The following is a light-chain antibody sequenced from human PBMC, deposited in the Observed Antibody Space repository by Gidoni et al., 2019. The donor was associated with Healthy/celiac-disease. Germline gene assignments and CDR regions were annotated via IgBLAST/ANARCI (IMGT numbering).Light chain of an antibody. CDR2: AAS. Sequence: SYVLTQPPSVAVAPGQTARITCGGNNSGSKSVHWYQQKPGQAPVLVVYAASDRPSGIPERFSGSNSGNTATLTISRVEAGDEADYSCQVWDSSSDHPEVFGGGTKLTVL. J-gene: IGLJ3*02. V-gene: IGLV3-21*02. CDR1: NSGSKS. CDR3: QVWDSSSDHPEV.